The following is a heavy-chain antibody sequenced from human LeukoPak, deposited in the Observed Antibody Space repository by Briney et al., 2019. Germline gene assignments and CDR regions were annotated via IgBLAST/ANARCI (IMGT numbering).Heavy chain of an antibody. D-gene: IGHD1-7*01. J-gene: IGHJ4*02. CDR2: ISYDGSNK. CDR3: ARVEELYYFDY. Sequence: PGGSLRLSCAASGFTFSSYAMHWARQAPGKGLEWVAVISYDGSNKYYADSVKGRFTISRDNSKNTLYLQMNSLRAEDTAVYYCARVEELYYFDYWGQGTLVTVSS. CDR1: GFTFSSYA. V-gene: IGHV3-30*04.